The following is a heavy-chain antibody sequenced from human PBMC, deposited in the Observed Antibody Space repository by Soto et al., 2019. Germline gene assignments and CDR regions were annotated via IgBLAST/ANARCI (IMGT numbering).Heavy chain of an antibody. J-gene: IGHJ3*02. Sequence: GGSLRLSCAASGFPFSGSAMHWVRQASGKGLEWVGRIRSKANSYATAYAASVKGRFTISRDDSKNTAYLQMNSLKTEDTAVYYCTSPIDTTGDAFDIWGQGTMVTVSS. V-gene: IGHV3-73*01. CDR3: TSPIDTTGDAFDI. D-gene: IGHD4-4*01. CDR2: IRSKANSYAT. CDR1: GFPFSGSA.